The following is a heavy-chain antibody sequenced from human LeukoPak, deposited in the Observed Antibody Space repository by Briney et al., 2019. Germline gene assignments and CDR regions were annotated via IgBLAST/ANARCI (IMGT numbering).Heavy chain of an antibody. CDR3: ARAGRTMVASPKFEY. V-gene: IGHV5-51*01. CDR1: GYTFTSHW. D-gene: IGHD3-10*01. J-gene: IGHJ4*02. CDR2: IYPGDSDT. Sequence: GESLKISCKGSGYTFTSHWIGWVRQMPGKGLEWMGIIYPGDSDTRYSPSFQGQVTISADKSISTAYLQWSSLKASDTAMYYCARAGRTMVASPKFEYWGQGALLSVSS.